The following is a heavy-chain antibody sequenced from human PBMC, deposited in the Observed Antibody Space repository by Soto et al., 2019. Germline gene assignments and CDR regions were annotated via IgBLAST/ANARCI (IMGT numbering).Heavy chain of an antibody. CDR3: ARADGGGWLQIGY. J-gene: IGHJ4*02. CDR2: INPSGGST. Sequence: QVQLVQSGAEVKKPGASVKVSCKASGYTFTSYYMHWVRQAPGQGLEWMGIINPSGGSTSYAQKFQGRVTVTRDTSTSTVYMELRSLRSEDTAVYYCARADGGGWLQIGYWGQGTLVTVSS. D-gene: IGHD5-12*01. CDR1: GYTFTSYY. V-gene: IGHV1-46*01.